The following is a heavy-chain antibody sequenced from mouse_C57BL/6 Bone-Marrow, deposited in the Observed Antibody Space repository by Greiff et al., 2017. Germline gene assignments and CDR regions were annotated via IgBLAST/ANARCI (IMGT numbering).Heavy chain of an antibody. CDR3: TTSSITTVVANFDY. J-gene: IGHJ2*01. V-gene: IGHV14-1*01. D-gene: IGHD1-1*01. Sequence: EVQLQQSGAELVRPGASVKLSCTASGFNIKDYYMHWVKQRPEQGLEWIGRIDPEAGDTEYAPKFQGKATMTADTSSNTAYLQLSSLTSEDTAVYYCTTSSITTVVANFDYWGQGTTLTVSS. CDR2: IDPEAGDT. CDR1: GFNIKDYY.